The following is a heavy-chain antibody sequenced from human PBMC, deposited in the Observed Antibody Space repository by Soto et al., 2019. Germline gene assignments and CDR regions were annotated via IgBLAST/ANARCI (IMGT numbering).Heavy chain of an antibody. CDR1: GFTFSSYA. J-gene: IGHJ5*02. CDR3: ARDRAPGIAAAGNWFDP. V-gene: IGHV3-30-3*01. Sequence: PGGSLRLSCAASGFTFSSYAMHWVRQAPGKGLEWVAVISYDGSNKYYADYVKGRFTISRDNSKNTLYLQMNNLRADDTAVYYCARDRAPGIAAAGNWFDPWGQGTLVTVSS. D-gene: IGHD6-13*01. CDR2: ISYDGSNK.